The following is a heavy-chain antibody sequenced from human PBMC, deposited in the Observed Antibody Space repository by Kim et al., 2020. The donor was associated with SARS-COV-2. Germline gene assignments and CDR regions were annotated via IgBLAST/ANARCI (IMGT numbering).Heavy chain of an antibody. CDR2: ISYDGSNK. CDR3: ALQRLFVVREEYYFDY. V-gene: IGHV3-30*03. D-gene: IGHD3-10*01. J-gene: IGHJ4*02. CDR1: GFTFSSYG. Sequence: GGSLRLSCAASGFTFSSYGMHWVRQAPGKGLEWVAVISYDGSNKYYADSVKGRFTISRDNSKNTLYLQMNSLRAEDTAVYYCALQRLFVVREEYYFDYWGQGTLVTVSS.